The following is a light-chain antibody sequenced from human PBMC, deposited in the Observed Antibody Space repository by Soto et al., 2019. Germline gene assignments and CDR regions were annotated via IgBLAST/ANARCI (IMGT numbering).Light chain of an antibody. J-gene: IGKJ1*01. V-gene: IGKV3-20*01. CDR2: DAS. Sequence: EMVLTQSPATMSLSPGDRATLSCRASQTVTSNFLAWYQQNPGQAPRLLIYDASRRATGIPDRFSGSGSGTDFTHTISRLEPEDFVVYYCQHYSRSLQTFGQGTRVEVK. CDR1: QTVTSNF. CDR3: QHYSRSLQT.